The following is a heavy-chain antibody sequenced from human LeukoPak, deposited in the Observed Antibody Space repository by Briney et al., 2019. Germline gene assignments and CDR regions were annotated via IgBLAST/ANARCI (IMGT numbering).Heavy chain of an antibody. CDR2: ISSSGSTI. V-gene: IGHV3-48*03. CDR3: AELGITMIGGV. D-gene: IGHD3-10*02. Sequence: GGSLRLSCAASGFTYSSFEMNWVRQAPGKGLEWVSYISSSGSTIYYADSVKGRFTISRDNAKNSLYLQMNSLRAEDTAVYYCAELGITMIGGVWGKGTTVTISS. CDR1: GFTYSSFE. J-gene: IGHJ6*04.